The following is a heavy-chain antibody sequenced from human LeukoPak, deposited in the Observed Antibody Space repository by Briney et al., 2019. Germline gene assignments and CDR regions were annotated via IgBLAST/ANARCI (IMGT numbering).Heavy chain of an antibody. J-gene: IGHJ4*02. Sequence: GGSPRLSCVASGFTFTNYAMNWVRQASGKGLEWVSRITGSGGGTDYADSVKGRFTISRDNSKNTLYLQMTSLRAEDTAIYYCAKDSETPGRFDHWGQGTPVTVSS. CDR3: AKDSETPGRFDH. CDR1: GFTFTNYA. CDR2: ITGSGGGT. D-gene: IGHD6-19*01. V-gene: IGHV3-23*01.